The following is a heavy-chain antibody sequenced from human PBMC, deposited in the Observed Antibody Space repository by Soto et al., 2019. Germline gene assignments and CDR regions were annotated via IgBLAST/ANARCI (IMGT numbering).Heavy chain of an antibody. CDR2: INPNHGST. V-gene: IGHV1-2*04. J-gene: IGHJ5*02. D-gene: IGHD1-26*01. Sequence: GASVKVSCKASGYTFSDYYIHWVRQAPGQGLEWMGWINPNHGSTNYAQRFQGWVTMTRDTSITTAYMELTSLKSDDTAMYYCARDMHAGFTHYFDPWGQGTLVTVSS. CDR1: GYTFSDYY. CDR3: ARDMHAGFTHYFDP.